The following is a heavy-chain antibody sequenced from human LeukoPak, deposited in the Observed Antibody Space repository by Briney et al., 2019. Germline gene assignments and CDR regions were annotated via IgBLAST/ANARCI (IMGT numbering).Heavy chain of an antibody. CDR1: GFTFGDYA. CDR2: IDWNSSNM. V-gene: IGHV3-9*03. Sequence: GGSLRLSCAASGFTFGDYAMHWVRQTPGKDLEWVSGIDWNSSNMVYADSVKGRFTISRDNANNSLYLQMSSLRAEDMALYYCAQDRSSTLDDAFDFWGQGTMVTVSS. CDR3: AQDRSSTLDDAFDF. J-gene: IGHJ3*01. D-gene: IGHD2-2*01.